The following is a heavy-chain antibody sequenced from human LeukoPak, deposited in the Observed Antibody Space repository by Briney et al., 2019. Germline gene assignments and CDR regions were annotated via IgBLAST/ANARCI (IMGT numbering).Heavy chain of an antibody. CDR3: AKDISVGYSSSWYVGSAFDI. J-gene: IGHJ3*02. D-gene: IGHD6-13*01. CDR2: ISWNSGSI. V-gene: IGHV3-9*03. Sequence: PGGSLRLSCAASGFTFSSYAMSWVRQAPGKGLEWVSGISWNSGSIGYADSVKGRFTISRDNAKNSLYLQMNSLRAEDMALYYCAKDISVGYSSSWYVGSAFDIWGQGTMVTVSS. CDR1: GFTFSSYA.